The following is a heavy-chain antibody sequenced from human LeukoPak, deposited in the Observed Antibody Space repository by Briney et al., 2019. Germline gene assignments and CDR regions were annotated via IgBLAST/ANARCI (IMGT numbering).Heavy chain of an antibody. CDR1: GLTFSIYS. CDR2: ISSSSSYI. J-gene: IGHJ3*02. Sequence: GGSLRLSCAASGLTFSIYSMNWVRQAPGKGLEWVSSISSSSSYIYYADSVKGRFTISRDDAKNSLYLQMNSLRAEDTAVYYCARDKWVVFDIWGQGTMVTVSS. D-gene: IGHD1-26*01. V-gene: IGHV3-21*03. CDR3: ARDKWVVFDI.